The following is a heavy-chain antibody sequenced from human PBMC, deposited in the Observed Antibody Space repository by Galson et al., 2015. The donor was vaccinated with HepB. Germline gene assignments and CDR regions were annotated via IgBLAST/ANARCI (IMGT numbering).Heavy chain of an antibody. D-gene: IGHD1-26*01. V-gene: IGHV3-21*01. CDR1: TFIFSTYS. J-gene: IGHJ4*02. Sequence: SLRLSCAASTFIFSTYSMNWVRQAPGKGLEWVSSISSSSSYIYYADSVKGRFTISRDNAKNSLYLQMNSLRAEDTAVYYCARGGWGATDFDYWGQGTLVTVSS. CDR2: ISSSSSYI. CDR3: ARGGWGATDFDY.